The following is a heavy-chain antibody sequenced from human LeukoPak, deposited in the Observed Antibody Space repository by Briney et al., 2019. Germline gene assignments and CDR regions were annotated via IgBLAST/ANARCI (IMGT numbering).Heavy chain of an antibody. J-gene: IGHJ4*02. D-gene: IGHD3-22*01. V-gene: IGHV3-11*05. CDR1: GFTFSDYY. Sequence: GGSLRLSCAASGFTFSDYYMSWIRQAPGKRLEWLSYISDSGTYTNYADSVQGRFTISRDNAKNSLYLQMNSLRAEHTAVYFCAREWGSDRTLFDSWGQGALVTVSS. CDR3: AREWGSDRTLFDS. CDR2: ISDSGTYT.